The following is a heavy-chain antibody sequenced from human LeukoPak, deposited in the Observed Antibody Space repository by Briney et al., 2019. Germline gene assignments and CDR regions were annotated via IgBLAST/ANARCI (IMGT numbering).Heavy chain of an antibody. D-gene: IGHD2-8*01. V-gene: IGHV3-23*01. CDR3: AKVLMMYAPWDY. Sequence: GGSLRLSCAASGFRFDDYGMSWVRQAPGKGLEWVSAINGSGVMTHYADSVKGRFSISRDNSKSTLYLQMNSLRAEDTAVYYCAKVLMMYAPWDYWGQGTLVTVSS. CDR2: INGSGVMT. J-gene: IGHJ4*02. CDR1: GFRFDDYG.